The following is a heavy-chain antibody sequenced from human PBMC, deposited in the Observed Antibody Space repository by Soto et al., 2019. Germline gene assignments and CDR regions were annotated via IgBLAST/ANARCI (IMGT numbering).Heavy chain of an antibody. CDR1: GFTFSDHY. J-gene: IGHJ6*02. D-gene: IGHD1-26*01. CDR2: TRNKANSYTT. Sequence: EVQLVESGGGLVQPGGSLRLSCAASGFTFSDHYMDWVRQAPGKGLEWVGRTRNKANSYTTEYAASVKGRFTISRDDSKNSLYLQMNSLKTEDTAVYYCARHGVSDYYDYGMDVWGQGTTVTVSS. CDR3: ARHGVSDYYDYGMDV. V-gene: IGHV3-72*01.